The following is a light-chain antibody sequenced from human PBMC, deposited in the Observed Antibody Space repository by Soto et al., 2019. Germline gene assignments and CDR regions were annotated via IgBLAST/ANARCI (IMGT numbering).Light chain of an antibody. CDR3: QQYDVYST. CDR1: QSIISY. Sequence: DIQMTQSPSSLSASVGDRVTITCRASQSIISYLNWYQQKPGIAPKLLIYKASTVQSGVPSRFSGSGYGTEFTLTISRLQPDDSATYYCQQYDVYSTFGQGTKVDNK. J-gene: IGKJ1*01. V-gene: IGKV1-5*03. CDR2: KAS.